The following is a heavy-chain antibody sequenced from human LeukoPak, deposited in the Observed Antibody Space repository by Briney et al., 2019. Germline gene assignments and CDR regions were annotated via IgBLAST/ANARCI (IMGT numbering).Heavy chain of an antibody. CDR1: GFSFSTYW. CDR2: INTDGSRI. J-gene: IGHJ3*01. Sequence: GGSLRRSCAASGFSFSTYWMHWVRQAPGKGLVWVANINTDGSRINYADSVKGRFTISRDNAKDTLFLQMNSLRVEDTAVYYCARALEFWGQGTMVTVSS. V-gene: IGHV3-74*01. CDR3: ARALEF.